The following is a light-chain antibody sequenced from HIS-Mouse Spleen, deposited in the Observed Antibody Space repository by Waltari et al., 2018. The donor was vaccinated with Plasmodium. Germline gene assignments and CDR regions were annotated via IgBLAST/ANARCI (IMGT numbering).Light chain of an antibody. V-gene: IGKV1-5*03. J-gene: IGKJ1*01. CDR2: KAS. CDR3: QQYNSYSWT. Sequence: DIQMTQSPSTLSASVGDRVTITCRASQSISSRLAWYQQKPGKAPKLLIYKASSLESGVPSRFSGSGSGTDFPLTISSLQPDDFATYYCQQYNSYSWTFGQGTKVEIK. CDR1: QSISSR.